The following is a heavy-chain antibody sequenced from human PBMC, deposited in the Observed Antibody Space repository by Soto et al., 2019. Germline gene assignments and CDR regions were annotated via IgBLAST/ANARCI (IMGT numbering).Heavy chain of an antibody. V-gene: IGHV3-23*01. Sequence: TGGSLRLSCAASGFTFSNYWMHWVRQAPGKGLEWISVITGSGGSTYYADSVKGRFTISGDTSKNTLFLQMNSLRAEDTAVYYCAKDRYGDYGGIDYWGQGTMVTVSS. J-gene: IGHJ4*02. CDR1: GFTFSNYW. CDR3: AKDRYGDYGGIDY. D-gene: IGHD4-17*01. CDR2: ITGSGGST.